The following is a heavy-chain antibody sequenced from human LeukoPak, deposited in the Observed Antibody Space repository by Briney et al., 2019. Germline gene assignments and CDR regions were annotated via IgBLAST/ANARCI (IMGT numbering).Heavy chain of an antibody. CDR2: MNPNSGNT. CDR3: ARPSRGSSGDFDY. D-gene: IGHD6-19*01. Sequence: ASVKVSCKASGYTFTGYYMHWVRQATGQGLEWMGWMNPNSGNTGYAQKFQGRVTMTRNTSISTAYMELSSLRSEDTAVYYCARPSRGSSGDFDYWGQGTLVTVSS. J-gene: IGHJ4*02. CDR1: GYTFTGYY. V-gene: IGHV1-8*02.